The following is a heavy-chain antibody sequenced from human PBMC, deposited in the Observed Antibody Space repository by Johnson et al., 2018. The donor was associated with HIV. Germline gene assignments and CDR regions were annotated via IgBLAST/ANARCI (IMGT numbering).Heavy chain of an antibody. CDR1: GFTFSSYV. J-gene: IGHJ3*02. V-gene: IGHV3-23*04. CDR2: ITGSGGST. D-gene: IGHD2-8*02. Sequence: VQLVESGGGLVQSGGSLRLSCAASGFTFSSYVMSWVRQAPGKGLEWVSSITGSGGSTYYADSVKGRFTISRDNSKNTLYLQMNSLRAEDTAVYYCARSGLFVLVVYAPDVFDIWGQGTMVTVSS. CDR3: ARSGLFVLVVYAPDVFDI.